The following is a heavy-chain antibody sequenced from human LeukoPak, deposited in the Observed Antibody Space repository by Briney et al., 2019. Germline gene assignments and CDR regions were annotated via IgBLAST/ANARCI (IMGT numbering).Heavy chain of an antibody. CDR2: IHSSGST. Sequence: SETLSLTCTVSGVSITSYYWTWIRQPAGKGLEWIGRIHSSGSTNYNPSLKSRVTMSVDTSKNQFSLNLMSVTAADTAVYYCTRDTGTTGEVKFDPWGQGTLVTVSS. J-gene: IGHJ5*02. CDR3: TRDTGTTGEVKFDP. V-gene: IGHV4-4*07. D-gene: IGHD4-17*01. CDR1: GVSITSYY.